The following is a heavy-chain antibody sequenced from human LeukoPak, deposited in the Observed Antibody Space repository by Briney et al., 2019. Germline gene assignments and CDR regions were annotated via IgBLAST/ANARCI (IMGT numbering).Heavy chain of an antibody. V-gene: IGHV1-69*05. J-gene: IGHJ6*03. CDR3: ASGELPAAIPYTYYYMDV. CDR1: GGTFSSYA. CDR2: IIPIFGTA. D-gene: IGHD2-2*02. Sequence: GASVTVSCKASGGTFSSYATSWVRQAPGHGLEWMGGIIPIFGTANYAQKFQGRVTITTDESTSTAYMELSSLRSEDMAVYYCASGELPAAIPYTYYYMDVWGKGTTVTVS.